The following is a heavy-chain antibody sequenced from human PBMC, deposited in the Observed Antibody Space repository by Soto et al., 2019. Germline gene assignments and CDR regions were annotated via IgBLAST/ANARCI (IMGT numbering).Heavy chain of an antibody. CDR1: GFTFSNAW. Sequence: PGGSLRLSCAASGFTFSNAWMSWVRQAPGKGLEWVGRIKSKTDGGTTDYAAPVKGKFTISRDDSKNTLYLQMNSLKPEDTAVYYCLPAWAKNDYFNYWGQGTRVTVSS. CDR3: LPAWAKNDYFNY. CDR2: IKSKTDGGTT. V-gene: IGHV3-15*01. J-gene: IGHJ4*02. D-gene: IGHD7-27*01.